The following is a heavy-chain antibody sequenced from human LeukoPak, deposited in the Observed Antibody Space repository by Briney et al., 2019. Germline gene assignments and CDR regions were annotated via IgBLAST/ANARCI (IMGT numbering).Heavy chain of an antibody. CDR2: INHSGST. CDR3: ARRYYYYYYMDV. CDR1: GGSFSGYY. J-gene: IGHJ6*03. Sequence: SETLSLTCAVYGGSFSGYYWSWIRQPPGKGLEWIGEINHSGSTNYNPPLKSRVTISVDTSKNQFSLKLSSVTAADTAVYYCARRYYYYYYMDVWGKGTTVTVSS. V-gene: IGHV4-34*01.